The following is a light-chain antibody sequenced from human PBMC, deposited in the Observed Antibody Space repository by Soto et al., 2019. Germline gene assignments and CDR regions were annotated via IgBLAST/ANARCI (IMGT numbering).Light chain of an antibody. Sequence: DVPMTQSPSTLSASVGDRVTITCRASQSVNNWLAWYQQKPGKAPKLLIYKASRLESGVPSRFSGSVSGTEFTLTVSSLQPDDFATYYCQQYSFSLPWTFGQGTKVDIK. CDR2: KAS. CDR3: QQYSFSLPWT. J-gene: IGKJ1*01. V-gene: IGKV1-5*03. CDR1: QSVNNW.